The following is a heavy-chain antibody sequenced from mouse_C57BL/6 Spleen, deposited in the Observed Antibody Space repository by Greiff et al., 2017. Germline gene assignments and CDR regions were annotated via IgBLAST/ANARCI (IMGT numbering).Heavy chain of an antibody. Sequence: LQQPGAELVKPGASVKLSCKASGYTFTSYWMQWVKQRPGQGLEWIGEIDPSDSYTNYNQKFKGKATLTVDTSSSTAYMQLSSLTSEDSAVYYCARRREGYAMDYWGQGTSVTVSS. J-gene: IGHJ4*01. CDR3: ARRREGYAMDY. V-gene: IGHV1-50*01. CDR2: IDPSDSYT. CDR1: GYTFTSYW.